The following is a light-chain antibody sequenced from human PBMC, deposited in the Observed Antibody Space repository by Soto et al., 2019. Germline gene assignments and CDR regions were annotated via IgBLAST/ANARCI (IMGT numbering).Light chain of an antibody. CDR1: GSDVGSFDL. J-gene: IGLJ3*02. CDR2: EGS. V-gene: IGLV2-23*01. Sequence: QSVLTQPASVSGSPEQSITISCTGPGSDVGSFDLVSWYQQHPGKAPKLIIFEGSKRPSGVSDRFSGSKSDNRASLTISGRQAEDEADYYCSSYSGSLTWVFGGGTKLTVL. CDR3: SSYSGSLTWV.